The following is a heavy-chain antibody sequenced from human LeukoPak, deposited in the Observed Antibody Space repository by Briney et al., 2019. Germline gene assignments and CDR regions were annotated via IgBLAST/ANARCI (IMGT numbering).Heavy chain of an antibody. CDR2: ISHGGRT. D-gene: IGHD4-17*01. J-gene: IGHJ5*02. CDR3: ARAGYGDYVSA. Sequence: SETLSLICAVSGGSIRRDGNLWGWIRQPPGKGLEWIGTISHGGRTYYNPSLKSRVTISVDRSKNQFSLKLGSVTAADTAVYYCARAGYGDYVSAWGQGTLVTVSS. V-gene: IGHV4-39*07. CDR1: GGSIRRDGNL.